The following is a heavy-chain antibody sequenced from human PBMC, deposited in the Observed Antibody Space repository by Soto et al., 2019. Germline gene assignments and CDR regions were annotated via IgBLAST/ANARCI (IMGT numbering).Heavy chain of an antibody. CDR2: IYSGGGT. D-gene: IGHD6-13*01. Sequence: GSLRLSCAASGLTVSSNYMSWVRQAPGKGLEWVSIIYSGGGTTYADSVKGRFTISRDNSKNTLYLQMNSLRAEDTAIYRCAKGRLSATGLEYWGQGSLVTVSS. J-gene: IGHJ4*02. V-gene: IGHV3-53*01. CDR1: GLTVSSNY. CDR3: AKGRLSATGLEY.